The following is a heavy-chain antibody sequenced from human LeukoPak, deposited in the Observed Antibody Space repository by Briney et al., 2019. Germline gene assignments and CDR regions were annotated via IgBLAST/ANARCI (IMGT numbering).Heavy chain of an antibody. CDR2: IYYSGNT. J-gene: IGHJ6*03. V-gene: IGHV4-39*07. Sequence: PSETLSLTCSVSGGSIRSTTYYWGWIRQPPGKRLEWIASIYYSGNTYYSPSLMSRVTISVDTSKNQFSLKLSSVTAADTAVYYCARGRVQLVSGYYYYMDVWGKGTTVTISS. D-gene: IGHD5-18*01. CDR3: ARGRVQLVSGYYYYMDV. CDR1: GGSIRSTTYY.